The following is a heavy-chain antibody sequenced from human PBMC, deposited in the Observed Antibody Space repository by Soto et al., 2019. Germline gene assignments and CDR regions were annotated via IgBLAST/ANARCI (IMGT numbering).Heavy chain of an antibody. J-gene: IGHJ4*02. CDR3: ARDKLVVGTFDY. CDR2: IYYSGST. V-gene: IGHV4-30-4*01. CDR1: GGSISSGDYY. Sequence: SETLSLTCTVSGGSISSGDYYWSWIRQPPGKGLEWIGYIYYSGSTYYNPSLKSRVTISVDTSKNQFSLKLSSVTAADTAVYYCARDKLVVGTFDYWGQGTLVTVSS. D-gene: IGHD3-22*01.